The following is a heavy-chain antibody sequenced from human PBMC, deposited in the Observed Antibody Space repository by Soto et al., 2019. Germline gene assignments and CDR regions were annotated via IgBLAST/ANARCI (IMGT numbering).Heavy chain of an antibody. CDR3: EKGVVREPAYFDD. Sequence: QVQMVESGGGVAQPGGSLRLSCAVSGFTFSAFAMYWVRQAPGKGLEWVALIPYDGRNEDYAASVRGRFTISRDNSKNTLYLDMNSLSAEDSAVYFCEKGVVREPAYFDDWGQGTLVTVSS. CDR1: GFTFSAFA. V-gene: IGHV3-30*18. J-gene: IGHJ4*02. D-gene: IGHD3-10*01. CDR2: IPYDGRNE.